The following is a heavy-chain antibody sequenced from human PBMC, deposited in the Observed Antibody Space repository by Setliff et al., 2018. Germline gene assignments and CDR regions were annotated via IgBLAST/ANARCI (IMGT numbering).Heavy chain of an antibody. V-gene: IGHV4-30-4*08. CDR1: GGSISSGDYY. Sequence: LSLTCTVSGGSISSGDYYWSWIRQPPGKGLEWIGYIYSSGSTYYNPSLKSRVSISVDTSKNQFSLKLSSVTAADTAVYYCARESRYYYGNLGTLDYWGQGTLVTVSS. CDR2: IYSSGST. CDR3: ARESRYYYGNLGTLDY. J-gene: IGHJ4*02. D-gene: IGHD3-10*01.